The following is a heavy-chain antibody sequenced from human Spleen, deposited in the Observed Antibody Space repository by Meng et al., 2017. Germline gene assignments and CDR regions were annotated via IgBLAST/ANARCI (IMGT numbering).Heavy chain of an antibody. CDR2: IKQDGSEK. CDR1: GFIFSSYW. CDR3: ARDKSDSSGYYSGPVDY. D-gene: IGHD3-22*01. J-gene: IGHJ4*02. V-gene: IGHV3-7*03. Sequence: GESLKISCAASGFIFSSYWMSWVRQAPGKGLEWVANIKQDGSEKYYVDSVKGRFTISRDDAKSSLYLQMNSLRPEDTALYYCARDKSDSSGYYSGPVDYWGQGTLVTVSS.